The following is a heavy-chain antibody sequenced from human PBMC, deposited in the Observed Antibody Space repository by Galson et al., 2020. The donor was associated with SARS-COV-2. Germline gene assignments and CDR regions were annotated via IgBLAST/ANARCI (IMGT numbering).Heavy chain of an antibody. J-gene: IGHJ3*01. CDR2: ISGSSKYI. D-gene: IGHD6-13*01. CDR3: VRDPSRAAADQGAFGS. V-gene: IGHV3-21*06. CDR1: GFTFSYHY. Sequence: NSGGSLRPPCAASGFTFSYHYMNWVRQSPGKGLEWVSSISGSSKYIFYADSVKGRFTTSRDNAKSSVYLQMDSLRAEDTAVYYCVRDPSRAAADQGAFGSWGTGTVVTVSP.